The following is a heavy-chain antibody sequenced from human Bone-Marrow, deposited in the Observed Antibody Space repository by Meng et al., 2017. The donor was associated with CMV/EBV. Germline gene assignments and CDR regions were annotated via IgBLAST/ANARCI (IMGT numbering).Heavy chain of an antibody. J-gene: IGHJ1*01. CDR3: AGYCSSTSCHLEYFQH. CDR1: GGTFSSSA. D-gene: IGHD2-2*01. V-gene: IGHV1-69*05. Sequence: GGTFSSSAISWVRQAPGQGLEWIGGIIPIFGTANYAQKFQGRVTITTDESTSTAYMELSSLRSEDTAVYYCAGYCSSTSCHLEYFQHWGQGTLVTVSS. CDR2: IIPIFGTA.